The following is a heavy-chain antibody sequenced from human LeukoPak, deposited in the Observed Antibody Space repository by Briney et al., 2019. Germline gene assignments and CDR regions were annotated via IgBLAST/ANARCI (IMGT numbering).Heavy chain of an antibody. J-gene: IGHJ4*02. D-gene: IGHD2-8*02. CDR2: INPNSGGT. Sequence: ASVKVSCKACGYTFTGYYMHWVRQGPGQGLEWMGWINPNSGGTNYAQKFQGRVTMTRDTSISTAYMELSRLRSDDTAVYYCAREESGGYFDYWGQGTLVTVSS. CDR3: AREESGGYFDY. V-gene: IGHV1-2*02. CDR1: GYTFTGYY.